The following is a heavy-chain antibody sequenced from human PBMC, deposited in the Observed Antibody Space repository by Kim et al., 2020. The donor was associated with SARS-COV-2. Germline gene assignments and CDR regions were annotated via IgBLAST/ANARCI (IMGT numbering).Heavy chain of an antibody. D-gene: IGHD5-18*01. CDR3: AKGWGYSYGYSDY. Sequence: YADSVKGRFTISRDNSKNTLYLQMNSLRAEDTAVYYCAKGWGYSYGYSDYWGQGTLVTVSS. V-gene: IGHV3-23*01. J-gene: IGHJ4*02.